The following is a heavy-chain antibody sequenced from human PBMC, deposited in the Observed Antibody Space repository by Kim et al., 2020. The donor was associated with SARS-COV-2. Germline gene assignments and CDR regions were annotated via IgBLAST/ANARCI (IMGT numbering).Heavy chain of an antibody. CDR3: ATSMLYGVITAFDL. V-gene: IGHV7-4-1*02. D-gene: IGHD3-10*01. Sequence: ASVKVSCKTSGNSFSSYAMNWVRQAPGQGLEWMGWINTNTGNPTYAQGFTGRFVFSLDTSVSTTYLQITGLKSEDTAVYYCATSMLYGVITAFDLWGQGTMVTVPS. CDR1: GNSFSSYA. J-gene: IGHJ3*01. CDR2: INTNTGNP.